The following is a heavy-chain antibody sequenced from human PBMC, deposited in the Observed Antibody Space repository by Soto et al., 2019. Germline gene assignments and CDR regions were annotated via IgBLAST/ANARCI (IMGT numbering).Heavy chain of an antibody. CDR3: EREKAVASTGWRGH. J-gene: IGHJ4*02. D-gene: IGHD6-19*01. V-gene: IGHV4-4*07. Sequence: PSETLSLTCTVSGDSISSYFWSWIRQPAGKGLEWIGRVHTSGSTTYNPSLKSRVTMSVDTSKSQFSLKLTSVTAADTAVYYCEREKAVASTGWRGHRGPGTMGNV. CDR1: GDSISSYF. CDR2: VHTSGST.